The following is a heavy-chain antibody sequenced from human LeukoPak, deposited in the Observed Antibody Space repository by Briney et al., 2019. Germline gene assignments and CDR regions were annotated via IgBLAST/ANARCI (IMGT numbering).Heavy chain of an antibody. CDR3: AGASYCTNGVCSPGPFDY. D-gene: IGHD2-8*01. J-gene: IGHJ4*02. Sequence: SVKVSCKASGGTFSSYAISWVRQAPGQGLEWMGGIIPIFGTANYAQKFQGRVTITTDESTSTAYMELSSLRSEDTAVYYCAGASYCTNGVCSPGPFDYWGQGTLVTVSS. CDR2: IIPIFGTA. CDR1: GGTFSSYA. V-gene: IGHV1-69*05.